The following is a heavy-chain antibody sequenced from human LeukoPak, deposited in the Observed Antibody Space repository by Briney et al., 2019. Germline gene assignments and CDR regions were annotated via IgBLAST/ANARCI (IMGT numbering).Heavy chain of an antibody. CDR2: ISSSSSYI. CDR3: AKTGMLRRVGYLDV. D-gene: IGHD1-1*01. Sequence: GGSLRLSCAASGFAFSSYSMNWVRQAPGKGLEWVSSISSSSSYIYYADSVKGRFTISRDNAKNSLYLQMNSLRAEDTAVYYCAKTGMLRRVGYLDVWGKGTAVIVSS. CDR1: GFAFSSYS. V-gene: IGHV3-21*01. J-gene: IGHJ6*04.